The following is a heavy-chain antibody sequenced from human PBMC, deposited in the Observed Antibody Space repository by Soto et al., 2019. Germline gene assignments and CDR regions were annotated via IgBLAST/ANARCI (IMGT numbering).Heavy chain of an antibody. V-gene: IGHV3-48*02. Sequence: GESLRLSCTASGFTVSDYSVNWVRHAPGKGLEWISYISSTGDLILYADSVKGRFTIARDIAKNSLYLQMDSLRDDDSAVYYCATWAIAVWGEGVWGQGTLVTVSS. CDR3: ATWAIAVWGEGV. D-gene: IGHD2-21*01. CDR1: GFTVSDYS. J-gene: IGHJ4*02. CDR2: ISSTGDLI.